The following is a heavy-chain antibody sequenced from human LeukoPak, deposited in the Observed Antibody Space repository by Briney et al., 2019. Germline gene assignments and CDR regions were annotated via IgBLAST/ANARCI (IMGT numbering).Heavy chain of an antibody. CDR3: ARDRLDIVVVVAATLDYGMDV. Sequence: ASVKVSCKASGYTFTSYYMHWVRQAPGQGLEWMGIINPSGGSTSYAQKFQGRVTMTRDTSTSTVCMELSSLRSEDTAVYYCARDRLDIVVVVAATLDYGMDVWGQGTTVTVSS. V-gene: IGHV1-46*01. D-gene: IGHD2-15*01. CDR2: INPSGGST. CDR1: GYTFTSYY. J-gene: IGHJ6*02.